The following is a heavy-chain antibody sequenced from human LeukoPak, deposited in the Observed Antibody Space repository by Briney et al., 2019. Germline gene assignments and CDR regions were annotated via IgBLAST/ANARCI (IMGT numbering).Heavy chain of an antibody. D-gene: IGHD3-10*01. J-gene: IGHJ4*02. CDR2: MNPNSGNT. CDR3: ARGTIMVQGVN. Sequence: ASVKVSCKAPGYTFTSYDINWVRQATGQGLEWMGWMNPNSGNTGYAQKFQGRVTMARNTSISTAYMELSSLRSEDTAVYYCARGTIMVQGVNWGQGTLVTVSS. CDR1: GYTFTSYD. V-gene: IGHV1-8*01.